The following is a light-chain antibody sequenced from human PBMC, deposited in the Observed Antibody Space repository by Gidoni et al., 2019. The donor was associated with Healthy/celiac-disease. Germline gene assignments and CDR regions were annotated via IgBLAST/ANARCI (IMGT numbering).Light chain of an antibody. CDR2: DAS. V-gene: IGKV3-11*01. CDR3: QQRSNWPPT. Sequence: DIVLTQSPATLSLSPGERATLSCRASQSVSSYLAWSQQKPGQAPRLLIYDASNRATGIPARFSGSGSGTDFTLTISSLEPEDFAVYYCQQRSNWPPTFGQGTKVEIK. CDR1: QSVSSY. J-gene: IGKJ1*01.